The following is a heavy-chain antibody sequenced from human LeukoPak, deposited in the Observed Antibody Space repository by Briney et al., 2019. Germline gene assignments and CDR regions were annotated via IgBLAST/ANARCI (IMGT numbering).Heavy chain of an antibody. CDR1: GFTFSNYA. J-gene: IGHJ5*02. CDR2: VSGSGSST. V-gene: IGHV3-23*01. D-gene: IGHD3-3*01. Sequence: GGSLRLSCAASGFTFSNYAMSWVRQAPGQGLEWVSAVSGSGSSTWLSDSVEGRFIISRDNSQNTVYLQMNSLRDEDTAVYYCARAPREDFWSAKGEFDPWGQGTLVTVSS. CDR3: ARAPREDFWSAKGEFDP.